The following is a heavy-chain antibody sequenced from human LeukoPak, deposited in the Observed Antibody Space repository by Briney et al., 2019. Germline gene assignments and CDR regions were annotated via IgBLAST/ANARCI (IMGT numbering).Heavy chain of an antibody. J-gene: IGHJ4*02. V-gene: IGHV3-30*18. Sequence: GGSLRLSCAASGFTFSSYGMHWVRQAPGKGLEWVAVISYDGSNKYYADSVKGRFTISRDNSKNTLYLQMNSLRAEDTAVYYCAKDFGALGRLRFAIDYWGQGTLVTVSS. CDR1: GFTFSSYG. D-gene: IGHD5-12*01. CDR2: ISYDGSNK. CDR3: AKDFGALGRLRFAIDY.